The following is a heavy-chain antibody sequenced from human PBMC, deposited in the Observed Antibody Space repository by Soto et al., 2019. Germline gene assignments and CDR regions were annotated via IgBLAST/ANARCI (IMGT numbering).Heavy chain of an antibody. V-gene: IGHV4-39*07. D-gene: IGHD6-13*01. CDR2: IYYSGSA. CDR3: AREWVYSSSWYLPGAFDI. J-gene: IGHJ3*02. CDR1: GGSISSSIYY. Sequence: SETMSLTCTVSGGSISSSIYYWGWIRQPPGKGLEWIGNIYYSGSANYNPSLKSRVTISVDTSKNQFSLKLSSVTAADTAVYYCAREWVYSSSWYLPGAFDIWGQGTMVTVSS.